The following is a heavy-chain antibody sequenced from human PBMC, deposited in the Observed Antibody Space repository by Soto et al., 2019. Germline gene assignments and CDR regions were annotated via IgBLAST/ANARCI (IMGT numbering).Heavy chain of an antibody. D-gene: IGHD3-10*01. CDR3: ARVLRDYPFYYYYMDV. CDR1: GDSISSSSYF. J-gene: IGHJ6*03. Sequence: QLQLQESGPGLVKPSETLSLTCTVSGDSISSSSYFWGWIRQPPGKGLEWIGNIYYSGTTYYNPSLKSRVTISVDTSKHQFSLKVSSVTAADTAVYYCARVLRDYPFYYYYMDVWGKGTTVIVSS. V-gene: IGHV4-39*01. CDR2: IYYSGTT.